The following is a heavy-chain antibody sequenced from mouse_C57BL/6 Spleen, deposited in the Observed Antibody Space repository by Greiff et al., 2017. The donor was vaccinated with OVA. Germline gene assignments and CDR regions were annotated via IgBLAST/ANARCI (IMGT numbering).Heavy chain of an antibody. J-gene: IGHJ2*01. CDR1: GFTFSDYG. V-gene: IGHV5-17*01. CDR3: ARRAAQVTYCVDD. CDR2: ISSGSSTI. Sequence: EVKLVESGGGLVKPGGSLKLSCAASGFTFSDYGMHWVRQAPEKGLEWVAYISSGSSTIYYADTVKGRFTISRDNAKNTLFLQMTSLRSEDTARYYCARRAAQVTYCVDDWGQGTTLTVSA. D-gene: IGHD6-1*01.